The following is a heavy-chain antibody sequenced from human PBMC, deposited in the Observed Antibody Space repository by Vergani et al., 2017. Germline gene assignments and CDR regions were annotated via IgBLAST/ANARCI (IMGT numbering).Heavy chain of an antibody. J-gene: IGHJ4*02. CDR2: INHRGST. V-gene: IGHV4-34*01. CDR1: GGSFSGYY. CDR3: ARERFDY. Sequence: QVQLQQWGAGLLKPSETLSLTCAVYGGSFSGYYWSWIRQPPGKGLEWIGEINHRGSTNYNPSLKGRVTISVDTSKNQFSLKLSSVTAADTAVYYCARERFDYWGQGTLVTVSS.